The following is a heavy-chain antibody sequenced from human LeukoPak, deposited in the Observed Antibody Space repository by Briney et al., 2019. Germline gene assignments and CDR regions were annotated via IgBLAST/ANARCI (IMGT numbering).Heavy chain of an antibody. Sequence: ASVKVSCTASGGTFSSYAISWVRPAPGQGLEWMGGIIPIFGTANYAQKFQGRVTITADESTSTAYMELSSLRSEDTAVYYCARSGAFNYGMDVWGQGTTVTVSS. CDR2: IIPIFGTA. V-gene: IGHV1-69*13. D-gene: IGHD1-26*01. CDR1: GGTFSSYA. J-gene: IGHJ6*02. CDR3: ARSGAFNYGMDV.